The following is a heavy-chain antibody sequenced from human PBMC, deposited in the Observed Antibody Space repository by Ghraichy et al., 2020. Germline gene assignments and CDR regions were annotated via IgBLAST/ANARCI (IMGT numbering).Heavy chain of an antibody. D-gene: IGHD1-26*01. CDR1: GFTFSDYY. V-gene: IGHV3-11*06. J-gene: IGHJ3*02. CDR2: ISSSSSYT. CDR3: ARDLGGSLAFDI. Sequence: LSLTCAASGFTFSDYYMSWIRQAPGKGLEWVSYISSSSSYTNYADSVKGRFTISRDNAKNSLYLQMNSLRAEDTAVYYCARDLGGSLAFDIWGQGTMVTVSS.